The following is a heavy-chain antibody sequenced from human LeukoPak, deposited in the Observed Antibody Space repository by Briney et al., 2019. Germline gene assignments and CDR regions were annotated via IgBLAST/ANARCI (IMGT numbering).Heavy chain of an antibody. J-gene: IGHJ6*02. CDR1: GYTFTSYG. CDR3: ARSLRYYGMDV. Sequence: ASVKVSCKASGYTFTSYGISWVRQAPGQGLEWMGWISAYNGNTNYAQKLQGRVTMTTDTSTSTAYMELRSLRPDDTAVYYCARSLRYYGMDVWGQGTTVTVSS. V-gene: IGHV1-18*01. CDR2: ISAYNGNT.